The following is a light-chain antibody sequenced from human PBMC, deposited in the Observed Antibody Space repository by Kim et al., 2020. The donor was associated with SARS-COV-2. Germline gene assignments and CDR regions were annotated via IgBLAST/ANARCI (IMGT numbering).Light chain of an antibody. J-gene: IGKJ4*01. V-gene: IGKV1-12*01. CDR1: QGLSGY. CDR3: QQSNGFLVT. CDR2: GGS. Sequence: DIQMTQSPSFVSASVGGRVTITCRASQGLSGYLAWYQQKAGEAPRLLIDGGSQLQSGVPSRFSGSSSATDFTLTINTLQPDDFATYYCQQSNGFLVTFGGGTKVDIK.